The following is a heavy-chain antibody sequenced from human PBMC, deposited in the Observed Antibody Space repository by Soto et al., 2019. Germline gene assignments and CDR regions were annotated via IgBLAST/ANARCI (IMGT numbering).Heavy chain of an antibody. CDR2: ISVSGDVT. J-gene: IGHJ4*02. D-gene: IGHD2-15*01. CDR3: AKGYSGSPRSHLTF. Sequence: PGGSLRLSCVVSGFTFSSYAMNWVRQAPGKGLEWVSSISVSGDVTYHADSVKGRFTISRDNSKNTLFLLMNSLGADDTAVYYCAKGYSGSPRSHLTFWGQGTLVTVSS. V-gene: IGHV3-23*01. CDR1: GFTFSSYA.